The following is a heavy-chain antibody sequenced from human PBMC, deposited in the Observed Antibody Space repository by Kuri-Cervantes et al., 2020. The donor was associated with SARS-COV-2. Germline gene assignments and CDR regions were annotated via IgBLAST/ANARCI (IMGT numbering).Heavy chain of an antibody. CDR3: AKPHSSKAYYYYGRDV. D-gene: IGHD4-11*01. CDR1: GFTFSSYA. V-gene: IGHV3-30*18. Sequence: GSFLRPSCAASGFTFSSYAMHWVRQAPGKGLEWVAVIAYDGSNKYYADSVKGRFTISRDNSKNTLYLQMNSLRAEDTAVYYCAKPHSSKAYYYYGRDVWGQGTTVTVSS. J-gene: IGHJ6*02. CDR2: IAYDGSNK.